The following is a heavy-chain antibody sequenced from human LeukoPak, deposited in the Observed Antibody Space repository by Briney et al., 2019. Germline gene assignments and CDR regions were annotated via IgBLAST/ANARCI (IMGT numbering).Heavy chain of an antibody. CDR1: GFTFSSYS. CDR2: ISSSSSYI. Sequence: GGSLRLFCAASGFTFSSYSMNWVRQAPGKGLEWVSSISSSSSYIYYADSVKGRFTISRDNAKNSLYLQMNSLRAEDTAVYYCAREKYCGGDCYFVFDYWGQGTLVTVSS. D-gene: IGHD2-21*02. J-gene: IGHJ4*02. CDR3: AREKYCGGDCYFVFDY. V-gene: IGHV3-21*01.